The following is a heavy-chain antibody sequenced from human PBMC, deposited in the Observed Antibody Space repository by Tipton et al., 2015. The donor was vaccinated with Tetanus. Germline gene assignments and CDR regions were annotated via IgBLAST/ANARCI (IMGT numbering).Heavy chain of an antibody. V-gene: IGHV4-39*01. J-gene: IGHJ4*02. CDR3: VRFSRHGGNWGDY. CDR2: INYRGTV. Sequence: TLSLTCTVSGGSISSDSHYWGWIRQSPSKGLEWIGSINYRGTVDHSPSLKRRVTISVDTSKNQFSLKLNSVTAADTAFYYCVRFSRHGGNWGDYWGQGTLVTVSS. D-gene: IGHD4-23*01. CDR1: GGSISSDSHY.